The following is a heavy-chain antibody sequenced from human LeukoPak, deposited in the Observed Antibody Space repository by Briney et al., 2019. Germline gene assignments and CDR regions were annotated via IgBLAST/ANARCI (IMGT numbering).Heavy chain of an antibody. CDR1: GGSISSGGYY. J-gene: IGHJ5*02. D-gene: IGHD4-23*01. Sequence: PSQTLSLTCTVSGGSISSGGYYWSWIRQHPXXXXXXXGYIYYSGSTYYNPSLKSRVTISVDTSKNQFSLKLSSVTAADTAVYYCARYTYGGNSNWFDPWGQGTLVTVSS. V-gene: IGHV4-31*03. CDR2: IYYSGST. CDR3: ARYTYGGNSNWFDP.